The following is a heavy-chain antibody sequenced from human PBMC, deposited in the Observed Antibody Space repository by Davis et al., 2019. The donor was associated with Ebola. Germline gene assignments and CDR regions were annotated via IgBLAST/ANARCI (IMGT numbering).Heavy chain of an antibody. J-gene: IGHJ6*02. CDR3: ARVSVPAALVPIDYYAMDV. Sequence: GESLKISCAASGFTFNRYWMGWVRQAPGKGLQWVANIKEDGSEKYYVDSVKGRFTISRDNAKNSLYLQMNSLRAEDTAVYYCARVSVPAALVPIDYYAMDVWGQGTTVTVSS. CDR2: IKEDGSEK. V-gene: IGHV3-7*03. D-gene: IGHD2-2*01. CDR1: GFTFNRYW.